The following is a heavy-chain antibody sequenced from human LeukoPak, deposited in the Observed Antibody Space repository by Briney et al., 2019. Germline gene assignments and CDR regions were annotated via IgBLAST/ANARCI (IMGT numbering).Heavy chain of an antibody. D-gene: IGHD2-15*01. Sequence: ASVKVSCKASGYTFTSYGISWVRQAPGQGLEWMGWISAYNGNTNYAQKLQGRVTMTTDASTSTAYMELRSLRSDDTAVYYCARVACSGGSCYANWFDPWGQGTLVTVSS. CDR2: ISAYNGNT. CDR1: GYTFTSYG. CDR3: ARVACSGGSCYANWFDP. V-gene: IGHV1-18*01. J-gene: IGHJ5*02.